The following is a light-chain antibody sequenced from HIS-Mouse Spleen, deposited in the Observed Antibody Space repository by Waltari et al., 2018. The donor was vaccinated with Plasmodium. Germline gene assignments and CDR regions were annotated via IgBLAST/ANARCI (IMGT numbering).Light chain of an antibody. V-gene: IGKV3-20*01. CDR1: QSVSSSY. J-gene: IGKJ2*01. CDR2: GAS. CDR3: QQYGSPPYT. Sequence: EIVLTQSPGTLSLSPGERATLSCRVSQSVSSSYLAWYQQKPGQAPRLLIYGASSRATGIPDRFSGSGSGTDFTLTISRLEPEDFAVYYCQQYGSPPYTFGQGTKLEIK.